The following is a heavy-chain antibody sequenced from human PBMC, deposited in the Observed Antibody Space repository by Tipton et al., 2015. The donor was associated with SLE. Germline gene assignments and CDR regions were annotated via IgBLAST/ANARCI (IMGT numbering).Heavy chain of an antibody. CDR2: LSWNSGSI. CDR3: TKDIGALPGFGMDV. V-gene: IGHV3-9*01. J-gene: IGHJ6*02. D-gene: IGHD3-16*01. CDR1: GFTFNSYN. Sequence: SLRLSCAASGFTFNSYNINWVRQAPGEGLEWVSALSWNSGSIGYADFVKGRFTISRDNAKNSLYLQMNSLRAEDTALYYCTKDIGALPGFGMDVWGQGTLVTVSS.